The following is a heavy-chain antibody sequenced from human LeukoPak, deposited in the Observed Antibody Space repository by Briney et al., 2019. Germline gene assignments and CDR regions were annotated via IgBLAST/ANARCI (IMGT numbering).Heavy chain of an antibody. CDR3: AGAYTYYYMDV. J-gene: IGHJ6*03. Sequence: ASVKVSCKASGYTFAGYYMHWVRQAPGQGLEWMGWINPNSGGTNYAQTFQGRVTMTRDTSISTAYMELSRLRSDDTAVYYCAGAYTYYYMDVWGKGTTVTVSS. D-gene: IGHD3-16*01. V-gene: IGHV1-2*02. CDR2: INPNSGGT. CDR1: GYTFAGYY.